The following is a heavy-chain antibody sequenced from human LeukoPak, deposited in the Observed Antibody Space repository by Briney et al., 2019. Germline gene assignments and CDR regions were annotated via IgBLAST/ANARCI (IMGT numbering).Heavy chain of an antibody. J-gene: IGHJ4*02. Sequence: GGSLGLSCAASGFTFSSYWMHWVRQAPGKGLVWVSRINSDGSTTSYADSVKGRFTISRDNAKNSLSLQMSSLRAEDTAVYYCARDRNTDFWSGYYTNYFDYWGQGTLVIVSS. CDR2: INSDGSTT. D-gene: IGHD3-3*01. CDR1: GFTFSSYW. CDR3: ARDRNTDFWSGYYTNYFDY. V-gene: IGHV3-74*01.